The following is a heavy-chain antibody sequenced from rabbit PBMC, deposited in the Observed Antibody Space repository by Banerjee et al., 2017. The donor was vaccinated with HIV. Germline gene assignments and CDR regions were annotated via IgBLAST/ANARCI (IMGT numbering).Heavy chain of an antibody. V-gene: IGHV1S45*01. Sequence: QEQLEESGGDLVKPEGSLTLTCTASGFSFSSYHMCWVRQAPGKGLEWIACIYAGSSDIIYYASWAKGRFTISKTSSTTVTLQMTSLTAADTATYFCARGAGYDGFGYAYLNLWGQGTLVTVS. CDR1: GFSFSSYH. D-gene: IGHD6-1*01. J-gene: IGHJ4*01. CDR2: IYAGSSDII. CDR3: ARGAGYDGFGYAYLNL.